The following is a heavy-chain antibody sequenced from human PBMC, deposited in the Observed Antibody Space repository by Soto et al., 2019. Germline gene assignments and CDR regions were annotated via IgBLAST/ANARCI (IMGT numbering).Heavy chain of an antibody. J-gene: IGHJ4*02. CDR1: GYSFTSYW. CDR3: ARVQVLTGEILGVYYFDY. D-gene: IGHD7-27*01. Sequence: EVQLVQSGAEVKKPGESLRISCKGSGYSFTSYWISWVRQMPGKGLEWMGRIDPSDSYTNYSPSFQGHVTISADKSISTAYLQWSSLKASDTAMYYCARVQVLTGEILGVYYFDYWGQGTLVTVSS. CDR2: IDPSDSYT. V-gene: IGHV5-10-1*03.